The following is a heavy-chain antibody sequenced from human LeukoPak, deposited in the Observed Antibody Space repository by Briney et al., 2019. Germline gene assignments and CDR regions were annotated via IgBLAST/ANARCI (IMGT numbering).Heavy chain of an antibody. CDR3: GKDNGGVPGTFDF. CDR1: GYTFTSFY. D-gene: IGHD1-7*01. V-gene: IGHV1-2*02. CDR2: INRSNGDT. J-gene: IGHJ4*02. Sequence: ASVKVSCKASGYTFTSFYIHWVRQAPGQGLEWMGWINRSNGDTNSAQKFQGRVTMTRDTSINTVYLDLTSLRSDDTAVYYCGKDNGGVPGTFDFWGQGTLVTVSS.